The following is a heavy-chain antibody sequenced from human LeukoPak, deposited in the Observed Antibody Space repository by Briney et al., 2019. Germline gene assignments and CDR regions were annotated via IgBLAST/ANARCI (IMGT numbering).Heavy chain of an antibody. D-gene: IGHD3-10*01. CDR3: ARQKGVWFGDLLGYMDV. J-gene: IGHJ6*03. CDR2: IYPGDSDT. CDR1: GYSFTSYW. Sequence: GESLKISCKGSGYSFTSYWIVWVRQMPGKGLEWMGIIYPGDSDTRYSPSFQGQVTISADKSISTAYLQWSSLKASDTAMYYCARQKGVWFGDLLGYMDVWGKGTTVTISS. V-gene: IGHV5-51*01.